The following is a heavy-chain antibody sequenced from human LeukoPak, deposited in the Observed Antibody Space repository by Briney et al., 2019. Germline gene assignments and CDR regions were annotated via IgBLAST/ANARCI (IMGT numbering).Heavy chain of an antibody. D-gene: IGHD3-10*01. CDR1: GYTFTSYD. J-gene: IGHJ5*02. CDR3: ARGLGFGELSAAWFDP. V-gene: IGHV1-8*01. Sequence: ASVKVSCKASGYTFTSYDINWVRQATGQGLEWMGWMNPNSGNTGYAQKFQGRVTMTRNTSISTAYMELSSLRSEDTAVYYCARGLGFGELSAAWFDPWGQGTLVTVSS. CDR2: MNPNSGNT.